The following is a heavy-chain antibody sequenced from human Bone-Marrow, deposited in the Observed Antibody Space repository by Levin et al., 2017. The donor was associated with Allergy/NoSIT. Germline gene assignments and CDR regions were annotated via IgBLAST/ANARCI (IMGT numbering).Heavy chain of an antibody. D-gene: IGHD3-22*01. CDR2: ISWKSYDK. V-gene: IGHV3-9*01. Sequence: SLRLSCAASGFIFDDYAMHWVRQAPGKGLEWVSGISWKSYDKGYADSVKGRFTISRDTAKDSLYLQMNSLTTDDTALYYCVKDMESLYYDSSGYFDHWGQGTLVTVSS. CDR3: VKDMESLYYDSSGYFDH. J-gene: IGHJ4*02. CDR1: GFIFDDYA.